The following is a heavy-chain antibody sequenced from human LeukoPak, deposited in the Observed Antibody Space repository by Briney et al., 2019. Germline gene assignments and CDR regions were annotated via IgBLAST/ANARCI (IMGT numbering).Heavy chain of an antibody. D-gene: IGHD6-19*01. V-gene: IGHV4-59*01. CDR1: GGSISSYY. CDR3: ARCIAVAGMFGWFDP. CDR2: IYYSGST. Sequence: PSETLSLTCTVSGGSISSYYWSWIRQPPGKGLEWLGYIYYSGSTNYNPSLKSRVTISVDTSKNQFSLKLSSVTAADTAVYYCARCIAVAGMFGWFDPWGQGTLVTVSS. J-gene: IGHJ5*02.